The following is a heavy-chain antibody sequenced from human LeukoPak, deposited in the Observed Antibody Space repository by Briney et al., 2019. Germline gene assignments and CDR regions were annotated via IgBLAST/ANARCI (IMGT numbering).Heavy chain of an antibody. J-gene: IGHJ4*02. V-gene: IGHV1-2*02. CDR2: IHPNSGGT. CDR3: GRKSASRKTSEFDY. Sequence: ASVKVSCKASGYTFTGYYMHWVRQAPGQGLEWMGWIHPNSGGTNYAQKFQGRVTMTRDTSISTAYMELSRLTFDDTAVYYCGRKSASRKTSEFDYWGQGTLVTVSS. CDR1: GYTFTGYY. D-gene: IGHD2-2*01.